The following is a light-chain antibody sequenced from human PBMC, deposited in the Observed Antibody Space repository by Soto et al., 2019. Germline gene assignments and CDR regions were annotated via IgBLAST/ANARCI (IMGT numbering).Light chain of an antibody. J-gene: IGLJ2*01. CDR1: SSDVGNYNL. Sequence: QSALTQPASVSGSPGQSITISCTGTSSDVGNYNLVSWYQQHPGKAPKLMIYEGSKRPSGVSNRFSGSKSGNTASLTISGLQAEDEADYYCCSYAGSTTFSVLFGGRTKLTVL. CDR3: CSYAGSTTFSVL. CDR2: EGS. V-gene: IGLV2-23*03.